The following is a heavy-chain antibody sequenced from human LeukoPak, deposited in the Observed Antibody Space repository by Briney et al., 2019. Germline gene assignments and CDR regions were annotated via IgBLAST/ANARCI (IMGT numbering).Heavy chain of an antibody. CDR3: ARDVAAPGGVYFDY. CDR1: GFTFSNYA. D-gene: IGHD3-16*01. Sequence: GGSLRLSCAASGFTFSNYAMIWVRQAPGKGLVWVSVIYTGGTTYYADSVKGRFTISRDNSKNTLYLQMNSLRAEDTAVYYCARDVAAPGGVYFDYWGQGTLVTVSS. V-gene: IGHV3-66*01. J-gene: IGHJ4*02. CDR2: IYTGGTT.